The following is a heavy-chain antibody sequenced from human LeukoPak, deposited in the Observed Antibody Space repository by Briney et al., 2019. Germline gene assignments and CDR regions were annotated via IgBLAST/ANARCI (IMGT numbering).Heavy chain of an antibody. Sequence: SETLSLTCTVPSGSISSSSYYWGWIRQPPGKGLEWIGSIYYSGSAYHNPSLRSRVTISVDTSKNQFSLRLSSVTAADTAVYYCASLLGEYTYVYHWGQGTLVTVSS. J-gene: IGHJ5*02. CDR3: ASLLGEYTYVYH. CDR2: IYYSGSA. D-gene: IGHD5-18*01. CDR1: SGSISSSSYY. V-gene: IGHV4-39*01.